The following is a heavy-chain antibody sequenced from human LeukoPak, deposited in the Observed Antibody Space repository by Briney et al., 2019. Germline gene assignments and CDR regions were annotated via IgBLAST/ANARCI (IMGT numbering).Heavy chain of an antibody. CDR2: ISYDGSNK. CDR1: GFTFSSYG. Sequence: GRSLRLSCAASGFTFSSYGMHWVRQAPGKGLEWVAVISYDGSNKYYADSVKGRFTISRDNSKNTLYLQMNSLRAEDTAVYYCARGNTVVTPGVPNDYWGQGTLVTVSS. D-gene: IGHD4-23*01. J-gene: IGHJ4*02. CDR3: ARGNTVVTPGVPNDY. V-gene: IGHV3-30*03.